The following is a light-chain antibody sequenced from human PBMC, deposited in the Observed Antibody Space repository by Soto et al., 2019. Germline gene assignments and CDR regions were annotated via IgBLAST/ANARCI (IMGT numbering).Light chain of an antibody. CDR1: QSLLHTNGYNY. V-gene: IGKV2-28*01. CDR2: LGS. J-gene: IGKJ1*01. CDR3: MQTLQIPWT. Sequence: DIVMTQSPLSLPVTPGEPASISCRCSQSLLHTNGYNYLSWYVQKPGQSPQLLVYLGSNRASGVPDRFSGSGSGTDFTLKISRVGAEDVGVYYCMQTLQIPWTFGQGTKVEIK.